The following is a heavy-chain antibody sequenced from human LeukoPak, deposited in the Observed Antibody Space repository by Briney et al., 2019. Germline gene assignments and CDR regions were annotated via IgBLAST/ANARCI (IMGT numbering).Heavy chain of an antibody. CDR2: IIPIFGTA. Sequence: SVKVSCKASGGTFSSYAISWVRQAPGQGLEWMGGIIPIFGTANYAQKFQGRVTITTDESTSTAYMELSSLRSEDTAVYYCARCYSNPGGDYYMDVWGKGTTVTVSS. J-gene: IGHJ6*03. V-gene: IGHV1-69*05. CDR3: ARCYSNPGGDYYMDV. D-gene: IGHD1-14*01. CDR1: GGTFSSYA.